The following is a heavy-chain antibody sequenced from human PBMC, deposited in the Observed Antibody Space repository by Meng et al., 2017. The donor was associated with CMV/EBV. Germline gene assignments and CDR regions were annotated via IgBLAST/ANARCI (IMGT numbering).Heavy chain of an antibody. Sequence: LSGSAMHWVSQASGKGLEWVGRIRSKANSYATAYAASVKGRFTISRDDSKNTAYLQMNSLKTEDTAVYYCTRDKGEWIQLWLRNWFDPWGQGTLVTVSS. CDR1: LSGSA. V-gene: IGHV3-73*01. J-gene: IGHJ5*02. CDR3: TRDKGEWIQLWLRNWFDP. D-gene: IGHD5-18*01. CDR2: IRSKANSYAT.